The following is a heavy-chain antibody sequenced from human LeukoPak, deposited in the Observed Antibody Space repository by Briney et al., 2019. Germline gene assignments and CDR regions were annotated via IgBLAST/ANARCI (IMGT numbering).Heavy chain of an antibody. CDR1: VFTFSDYY. Sequence: GGSLRLSCAAFVFTFSDYYMSWIRQAPGKGLEWVSYISSSGSTIYYADSVKGRFTISRDNAKNSLYLQMNSLRAEDTAVYYCARAPTSSSVAGTPYYFDYWGQGTLVTVSS. CDR2: ISSSGSTI. J-gene: IGHJ4*02. V-gene: IGHV3-11*01. CDR3: ARAPTSSSVAGTPYYFDY. D-gene: IGHD6-19*01.